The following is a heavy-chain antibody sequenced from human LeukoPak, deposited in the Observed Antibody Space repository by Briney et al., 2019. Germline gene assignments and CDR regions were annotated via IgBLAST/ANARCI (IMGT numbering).Heavy chain of an antibody. CDR3: AKTITGSYFRLDY. Sequence: GGSLRLSCAASGFIFSSYAMSWVRQAPGKGVEWVSVISTSGGTTYYADSVKGRFTISRDNSKNTLYLQMNSLRAEDTAVYYCAKTITGSYFRLDYWGQGTLVTVSS. D-gene: IGHD3-10*01. CDR1: GFIFSSYA. J-gene: IGHJ4*02. CDR2: ISTSGGTT. V-gene: IGHV3-23*01.